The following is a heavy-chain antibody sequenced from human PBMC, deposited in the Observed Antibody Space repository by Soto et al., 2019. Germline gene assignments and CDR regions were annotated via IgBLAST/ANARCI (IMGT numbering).Heavy chain of an antibody. Sequence: GGSLRLSCAASGFTFSSYWMSWVRQAPGKGLEWVANIKQDGSEKYYVDSVKGRFTISRDNAKNSLYLQMNSLRAEDTAVYYCARGRDSSSWYSGLANYYYYYYMDVWGQGTMVTVSS. CDR3: ARGRDSSSWYSGLANYYYYYYMDV. CDR2: IKQDGSEK. J-gene: IGHJ6*03. V-gene: IGHV3-7*01. D-gene: IGHD6-13*01. CDR1: GFTFSSYW.